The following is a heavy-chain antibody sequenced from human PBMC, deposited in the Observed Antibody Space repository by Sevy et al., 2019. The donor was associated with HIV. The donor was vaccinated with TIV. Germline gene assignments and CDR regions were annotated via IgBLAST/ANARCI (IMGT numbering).Heavy chain of an antibody. D-gene: IGHD1-7*01. CDR3: ARERRGNWNYVGNYYYYYGMDV. CDR2: ISAYNGNT. Sequence: ASVKVSCKASGYTFTSYGISWVRQAPGQGLEWMGWISAYNGNTNYAQKLQGRVTMTTDTSTSTAYMELRSLRSDDTAVYYCARERRGNWNYVGNYYYYYGMDVWGQGTTVTVSS. J-gene: IGHJ6*02. CDR1: GYTFTSYG. V-gene: IGHV1-18*01.